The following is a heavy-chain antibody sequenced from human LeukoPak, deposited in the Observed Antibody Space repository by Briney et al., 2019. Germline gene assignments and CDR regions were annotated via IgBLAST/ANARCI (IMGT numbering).Heavy chain of an antibody. Sequence: EASVRVSCKASGYTFTSNYIHWVRQAPGQGLEWMGMIYPRDGSTSYAQKFQGRVTVTRDTSTSTVHMELSGLRSEDTAVYYCARGRSVEHDTYYYYGMDVWGQGTTVTVSS. CDR3: ARGRSVEHDTYYYYGMDV. J-gene: IGHJ6*02. CDR1: GYTFTSNY. V-gene: IGHV1-46*01. CDR2: IYPRDGST. D-gene: IGHD1-1*01.